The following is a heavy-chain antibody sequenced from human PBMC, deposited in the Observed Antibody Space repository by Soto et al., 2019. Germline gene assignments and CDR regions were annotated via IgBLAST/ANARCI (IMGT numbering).Heavy chain of an antibody. V-gene: IGHV3-53*01. CDR1: GLTVSSYA. J-gene: IGHJ6*02. Sequence: ESGGGLIQPGGSLRLSCAVSGLTVSSYAMSWVRQAPGEGLEWVSVIYASDSKHYADSVKGRFTISRDNSKNTLFLQMNSLRAEDTAVYYCAKGWMDVWGQGTTVTVS. CDR3: AKGWMDV. CDR2: IYASDSK.